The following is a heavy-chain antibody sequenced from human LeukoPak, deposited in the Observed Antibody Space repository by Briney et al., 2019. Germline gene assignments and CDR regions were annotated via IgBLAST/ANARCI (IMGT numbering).Heavy chain of an antibody. V-gene: IGHV4-39*07. D-gene: IGHD5-24*01. CDR3: ARQFNAYYFDY. CDR1: GGSISSSSYY. J-gene: IGHJ4*02. CDR2: IYYSGST. Sequence: PSETLSLTCTVSGGSISSSSYYWGWIRQPPGKGLEWIGSIYYSGSTYYNPSLKSRVTISVDTSKNQFSLKLSSVTAADTAVYYCARQFNAYYFDYWGQGTLVTVSS.